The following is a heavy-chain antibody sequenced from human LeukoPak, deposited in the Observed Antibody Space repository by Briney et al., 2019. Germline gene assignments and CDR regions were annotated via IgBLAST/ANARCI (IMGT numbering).Heavy chain of an antibody. D-gene: IGHD3-22*01. CDR2: INPNSGGT. CDR1: GYTFNGYF. V-gene: IGHV1-2*02. CDR3: AREDHYDSSGYYKNKEYFQH. Sequence: ASVNVSCKASGYTFNGYFMHWVRQAPGQGLEGMGWINPNSGGTNYAQMFHGRVTMTRDTSISTAYMELSRLRSDDTAVYYCAREDHYDSSGYYKNKEYFQHWGQGTLVTVSS. J-gene: IGHJ1*01.